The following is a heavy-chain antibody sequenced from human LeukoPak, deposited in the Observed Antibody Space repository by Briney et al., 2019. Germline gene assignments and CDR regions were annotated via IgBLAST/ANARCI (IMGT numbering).Heavy chain of an antibody. CDR3: AREARY. V-gene: IGHV1-8*01. J-gene: IGHJ4*02. CDR1: GYTFTNYD. Sequence: ASVKVSCKTSGYTFTNYDIDWVRQATGQGLEWMGWMNPKSGNTGSAQRFQGRVTLTRDTSISTAYMELSSLRSEDTAVYYCAREARYWGQGTLVTVSS. CDR2: MNPKSGNT.